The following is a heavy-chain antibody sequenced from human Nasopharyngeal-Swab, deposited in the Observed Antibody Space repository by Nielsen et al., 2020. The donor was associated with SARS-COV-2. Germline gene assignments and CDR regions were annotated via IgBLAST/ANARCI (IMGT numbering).Heavy chain of an antibody. CDR1: GFTFSSYA. CDR3: ARVVYYYDSGWLGWGYYFDY. CDR2: ISYDGSNK. V-gene: IGHV3-30-3*01. J-gene: IGHJ4*02. Sequence: GESLKISCAASGFTFSSYAMHWVRQAPGKGLEWVAVISYDGSNKYYADSVKGRFTISRDNSKNTLYLQMNSLRAEDTAVYYCARVVYYYDSGWLGWGYYFDYWGQGTLVTVSS. D-gene: IGHD3-22*01.